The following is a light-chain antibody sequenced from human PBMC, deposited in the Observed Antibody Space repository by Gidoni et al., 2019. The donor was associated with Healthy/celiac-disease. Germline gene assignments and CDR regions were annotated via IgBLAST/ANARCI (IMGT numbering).Light chain of an antibody. V-gene: IGKV3D-7*01. Sequence: PGERVTLSCRASQSVSSSYLTWYQQKPGQAPRLLNYGASTRATGIPARFSGSGSGTDFTLTISSLQPEDFAVYYCQQDYNLLTFGGGTKVEIK. CDR1: QSVSSSY. J-gene: IGKJ4*01. CDR3: QQDYNLLT. CDR2: GAS.